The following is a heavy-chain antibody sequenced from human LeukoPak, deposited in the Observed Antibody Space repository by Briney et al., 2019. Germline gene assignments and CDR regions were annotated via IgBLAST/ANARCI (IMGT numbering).Heavy chain of an antibody. CDR3: ATGLLWFGDSVGAFDY. D-gene: IGHD3-10*01. V-gene: IGHV1-24*01. CDR2: FDPEDGET. CDR1: GHTLTELS. Sequence: ASVKVSCKVSGHTLTELSMHWVRQAPGKGLEWMGGFDPEDGETIYAQKFQGRVTMTEDTSTDTAYMELSSLRSEDTAVYYCATGLLWFGDSVGAFDYWGQGTLVTVSS. J-gene: IGHJ4*02.